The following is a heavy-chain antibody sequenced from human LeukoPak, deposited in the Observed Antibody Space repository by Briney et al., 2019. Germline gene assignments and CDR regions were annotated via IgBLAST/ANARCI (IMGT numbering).Heavy chain of an antibody. CDR1: GGSISSYY. Sequence: SETLSLTCTVSGGSISSYYWSWIRQPPGKGLEWIGYIYYSGSTNYKPSLKSRVTISVDTSKNQFSLKLSSVTAADTAVYYCARERSMVRGMSWFDPWGQGTLVIVSS. CDR2: IYYSGST. D-gene: IGHD3-10*01. CDR3: ARERSMVRGMSWFDP. J-gene: IGHJ5*02. V-gene: IGHV4-59*01.